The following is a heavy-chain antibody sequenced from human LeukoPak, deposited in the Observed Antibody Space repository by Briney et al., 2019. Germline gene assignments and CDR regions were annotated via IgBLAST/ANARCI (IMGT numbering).Heavy chain of an antibody. J-gene: IGHJ4*02. CDR3: AIDGEYCSGGTCYYFDY. CDR1: GYTFTSYY. CDR2: INPDGGST. D-gene: IGHD2-15*01. Sequence: ASVKVSCKASGYTFTSYYMHWVRQAPGQGLEWMGIINPDGGSTSYAQKFQGRVAMTGDMSTSTVYLGLSGLRSEDTAVYYCAIDGEYCSGGTCYYFDYWGQGTLVTVSS. V-gene: IGHV1-46*01.